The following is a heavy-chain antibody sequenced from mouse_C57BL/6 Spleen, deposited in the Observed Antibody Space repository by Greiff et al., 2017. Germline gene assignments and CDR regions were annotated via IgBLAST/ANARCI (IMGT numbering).Heavy chain of an antibody. CDR3: ARGGYSPFAY. CDR2: IYPGSGST. CDR1: GYTFTSYW. V-gene: IGHV1-55*01. D-gene: IGHD2-12*01. J-gene: IGHJ3*01. Sequence: QVQLQQPGAELVKPGASVKMSCKASGYTFTSYWITWVKQRPGQGLEWIGDIYPGSGSTNYNEKFKSKATLTVDTSSSTAYMQRSSLTSADSAVYYGARGGYSPFAYWGQGTLVTVSA.